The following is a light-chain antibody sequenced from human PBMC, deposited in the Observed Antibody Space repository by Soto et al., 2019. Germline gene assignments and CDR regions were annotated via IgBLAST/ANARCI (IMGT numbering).Light chain of an antibody. CDR2: DNN. CDR3: GTWDASLSAGVV. CDR1: SSNIGDNY. V-gene: IGLV1-51*01. J-gene: IGLJ2*01. Sequence: QSVLTQPPSVSAAPGQTVTISCSGSSSNIGDNYVSWYQQLPGTAPKLLIYDNNKRPSGIPDRFSGSKSGTSATLGITGLQTGDEADYYCGTWDASLSAGVVLGGGTQLTVL.